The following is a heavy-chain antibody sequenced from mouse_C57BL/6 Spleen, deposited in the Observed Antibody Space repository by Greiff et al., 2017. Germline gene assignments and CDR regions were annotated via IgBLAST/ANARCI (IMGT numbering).Heavy chain of an antibody. V-gene: IGHV1-53*01. CDR3: ARSGSSYWYFDV. CDR1: GYTFTSYW. Sequence: QVQLQQPGTELVKPGASVKLSCKASGYTFTSYWMHWVKQRPGQGLEWIGNINPSNGGTNYNAKFKSKATLTVDKSSSTAYMQLSSLTSEDSAVYYCARSGSSYWYFDVWGTGTTVTVSS. CDR2: INPSNGGT. D-gene: IGHD1-1*01. J-gene: IGHJ1*03.